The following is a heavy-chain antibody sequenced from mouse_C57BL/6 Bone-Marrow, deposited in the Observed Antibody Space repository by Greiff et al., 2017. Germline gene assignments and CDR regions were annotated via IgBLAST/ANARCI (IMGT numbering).Heavy chain of an antibody. CDR1: GFNIKDDY. D-gene: IGHD2-14*01. V-gene: IGHV14-4*01. J-gene: IGHJ2*01. CDR2: IDPEIGDT. Sequence: VQLQQSGAELVRPGASVKLSCTASGFNIKDDYTHWVKQRPEQGLEWIGWIDPEIGDTEYASKFQGKATITSDTSSNTAYLQLSSLTSEDTAVYYCSSFVGSYFDFWDRGTPLTVAS. CDR3: SSFVGSYFDF.